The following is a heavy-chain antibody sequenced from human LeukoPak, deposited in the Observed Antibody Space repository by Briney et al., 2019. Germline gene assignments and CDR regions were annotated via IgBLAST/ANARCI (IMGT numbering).Heavy chain of an antibody. Sequence: SETLSLTCTVSGASISSSSYYWGWLRQPPGKGLEWIGSIYYSGSTYYNPSLKSRVTISVDTSKNPFSLKLSSVTAADTAVYYCASSYYYDSSGYYYGYWGQGTLVTVSS. V-gene: IGHV4-39*01. J-gene: IGHJ4*02. CDR2: IYYSGST. D-gene: IGHD3-22*01. CDR3: ASSYYYDSSGYYYGY. CDR1: GASISSSSYY.